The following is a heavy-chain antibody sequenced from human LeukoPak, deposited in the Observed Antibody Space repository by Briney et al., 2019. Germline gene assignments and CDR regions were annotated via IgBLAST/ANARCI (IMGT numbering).Heavy chain of an antibody. J-gene: IGHJ4*02. D-gene: IGHD5-18*01. V-gene: IGHV3-23*01. Sequence: PGGSLRLSCAASGFTFSNYAMNWVRQAPGKGLEWVSGISSSGGGTYYADSVKGRFTISRDNSKNTLYLQMNSLRAEDTALYYCVRDGGSGNSHGYFDFWGQGTLVTVSS. CDR1: GFTFSNYA. CDR2: ISSSGGGT. CDR3: VRDGGSGNSHGYFDF.